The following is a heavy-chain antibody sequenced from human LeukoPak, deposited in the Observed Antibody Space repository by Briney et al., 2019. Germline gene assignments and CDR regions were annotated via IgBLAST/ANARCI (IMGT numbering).Heavy chain of an antibody. CDR1: GYTLTELS. CDR3: ARGLGEYSSSFPFDY. Sequence: VKVSCKVSGYTLTELSVHWVRQAPGKGLEWMGNFDPKDGDTIYAQRFQGRVTMTRDTSISTAYMELSRLRSDDTAVYYCARGLGEYSSSFPFDYWGQGTLVTVSS. CDR2: FDPKDGDT. J-gene: IGHJ4*02. D-gene: IGHD6-6*01. V-gene: IGHV1-24*01.